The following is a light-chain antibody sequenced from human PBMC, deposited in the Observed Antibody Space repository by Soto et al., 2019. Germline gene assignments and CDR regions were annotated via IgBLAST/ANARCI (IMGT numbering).Light chain of an antibody. V-gene: IGKV1-39*01. CDR1: QSISSY. CDR2: AES. J-gene: IGKJ1*01. CDR3: QQSYSTLGT. Sequence: DIQMTQSPYSLSASVGDRVTITCRASQSISSYLNWYQQKPGKAPKLLIYAESSLQSGVPSRFSGSGSGTDFTLTISSLQPEDFATYYCQQSYSTLGTFGQGTKVEIQ.